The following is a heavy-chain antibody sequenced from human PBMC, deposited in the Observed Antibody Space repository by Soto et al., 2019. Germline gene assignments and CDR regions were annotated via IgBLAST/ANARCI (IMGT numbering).Heavy chain of an antibody. V-gene: IGHV1-18*01. CDR2: ISGYNGNT. CDR3: ARDPTGHFIEY. CDR1: GYTFTSYG. Sequence: QVQLVQSGAEVKKPGASVKVSCKTSGYTFTSYGVAWVRQAPGQGLEWMGWISGYNGNTNYAQKFQGRVTMTTDTSTSTAYMELRSLRPDDTAVYYCARDPTGHFIEYWGQGTLVTVSS. D-gene: IGHD1-1*01. J-gene: IGHJ4*02.